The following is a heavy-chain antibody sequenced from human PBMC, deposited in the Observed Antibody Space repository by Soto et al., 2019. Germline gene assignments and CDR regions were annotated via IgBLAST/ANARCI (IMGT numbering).Heavy chain of an antibody. CDR2: ITPIFGTA. Sequence: QVHLVQSGAEVKKPGSSVKVSCKASGGTLRSYAISWVRQAPGQGLEWMGGITPIFGTANYAQKFQGRLTITADNSKNTLYLQMNSLRAEDTAVYYCAKGDGRIVPRHFDYWGQGTLVTVSS. D-gene: IGHD1-26*01. J-gene: IGHJ4*02. V-gene: IGHV1-69*06. CDR3: AKGDGRIVPRHFDY. CDR1: GGTLRSYA.